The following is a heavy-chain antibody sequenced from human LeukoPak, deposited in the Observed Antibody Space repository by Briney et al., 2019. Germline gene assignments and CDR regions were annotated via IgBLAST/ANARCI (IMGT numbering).Heavy chain of an antibody. CDR2: INWNGGST. CDR3: ARVTLYYDILTGYYEHYYMDV. CDR1: GFTFSTFA. V-gene: IGHV3-20*04. Sequence: GGSLRLSCAASGFTFSTFAMIWVRQPPGKGLEWVSGINWNGGSTGYADSVKGRFTISRDNAKNSLYLQMNSLRAEDTALYYCARVTLYYDILTGYYEHYYMDVWGKGTTVTVSS. J-gene: IGHJ6*03. D-gene: IGHD3-9*01.